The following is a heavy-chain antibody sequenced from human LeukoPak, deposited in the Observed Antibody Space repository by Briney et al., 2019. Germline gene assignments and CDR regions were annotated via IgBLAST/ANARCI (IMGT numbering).Heavy chain of an antibody. V-gene: IGHV4-4*07. J-gene: IGHJ4*02. CDR3: ARGRDWNYLFFDY. D-gene: IGHD1-7*01. Sequence: SETLSLTCTVSGGSISSYYWSWIRQLAGKGLEWIGRIYTSGITNYNPSLQSRVTMSVDTSKNQFSLKLNSVTAADTAVYYCARGRDWNYLFFDYWGQGTLVTVSS. CDR2: IYTSGIT. CDR1: GGSISSYY.